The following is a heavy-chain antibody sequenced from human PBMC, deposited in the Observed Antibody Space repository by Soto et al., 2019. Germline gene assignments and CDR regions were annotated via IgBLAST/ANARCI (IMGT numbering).Heavy chain of an antibody. Sequence: QVQLVQSGAEVKKPGASVNVACKASGYTFTVYYMHWVRQAPGQELEWMGWINPKSGGTMYPQKFQGRVTMTWDTSISTAYMALTRLRSDDTAVYSCARDLAKGGGSAGFDYWGQGTLVTVSS. CDR1: GYTFTVYY. CDR3: ARDLAKGGGSAGFDY. D-gene: IGHD1-26*01. J-gene: IGHJ4*02. V-gene: IGHV1-2*02. CDR2: INPKSGGT.